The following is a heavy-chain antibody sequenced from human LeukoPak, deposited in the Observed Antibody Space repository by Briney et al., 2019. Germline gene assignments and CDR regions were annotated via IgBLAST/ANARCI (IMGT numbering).Heavy chain of an antibody. CDR2: ISYDGSNK. CDR3: AREEIAVAGIDY. V-gene: IGHV3-30-3*01. J-gene: IGHJ4*02. Sequence: GGSLRLSCAASGFTFSSYAMSWVRQAPGKGLEWVAVISYDGSNKYYADSVKGRFTISRDNSKNTLYLQMNSLRAEDTAVYYCAREEIAVAGIDYWGQGTLVTVSS. D-gene: IGHD6-19*01. CDR1: GFTFSSYA.